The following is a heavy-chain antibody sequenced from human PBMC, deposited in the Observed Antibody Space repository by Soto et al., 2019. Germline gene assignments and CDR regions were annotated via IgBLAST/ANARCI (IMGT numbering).Heavy chain of an antibody. CDR3: ARWSGYSYGYKAAYYYYYGMDV. V-gene: IGHV4-34*01. CDR1: GGSFSGYY. Sequence: PSETLSLTCAVYGGSFSGYYWSWIRQPPGKGLEWIGEINHSGSTNYNPSLKSRVTISVDTSKNQFSLKLSSVTAADTAVYYCARWSGYSYGYKAAYYYYYGMDVWGQGTTVTVSS. J-gene: IGHJ6*02. CDR2: INHSGST. D-gene: IGHD5-18*01.